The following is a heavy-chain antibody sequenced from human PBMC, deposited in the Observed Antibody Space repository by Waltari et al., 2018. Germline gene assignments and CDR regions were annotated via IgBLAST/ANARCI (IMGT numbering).Heavy chain of an antibody. CDR1: IASLITHY. V-gene: IGHV4-59*11. Sequence: VLLRRSGPERVRPSETLSLTSTVSIASLITHYWAWIRQPPGKRMEWIGWINQITGDTNYNPSLESRVIISSDISKNQFSLKLTSVTAADTAIYYCAREGSLYSSTGGWIGPWGQGMLVTVSS. CDR2: INQITGDT. D-gene: IGHD2-2*01. J-gene: IGHJ5*01. CDR3: AREGSLYSSTGGWIGP.